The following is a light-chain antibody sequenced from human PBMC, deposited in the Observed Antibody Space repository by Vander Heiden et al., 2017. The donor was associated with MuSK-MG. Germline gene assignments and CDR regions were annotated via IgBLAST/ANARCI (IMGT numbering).Light chain of an antibody. J-gene: IGLJ3*02. CDR2: DVR. Sequence: QSALTQPASVSGSPGQSITISCTGTNSDVGGYDYVSWYQQHPGKAPKLLIYDVRDRPSGVSYRVSGSKSGNTASLTISGLQAEDEADYYCNSYTSVKTVVFGGGTKLTVL. V-gene: IGLV2-14*03. CDR1: NSDVGGYDY. CDR3: NSYTSVKTVV.